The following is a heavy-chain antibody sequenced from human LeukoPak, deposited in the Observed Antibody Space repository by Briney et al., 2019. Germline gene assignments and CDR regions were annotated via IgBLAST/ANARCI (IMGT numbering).Heavy chain of an antibody. CDR3: AREFRQTYSSGWSLDY. V-gene: IGHV3-53*01. J-gene: IGHJ4*02. CDR2: IYGGRNNT. CDR1: GFTVSNNY. Sequence: GGSLRLSCTVSGFTVSNNYMSWVRQAPGKGLEWVSVIYGGRNNTVYADSVKGRFTISRDNSRNTIYLQIDSLRAEDTATYYCAREFRQTYSSGWSLDYWGQGTLVTVSS. D-gene: IGHD6-19*01.